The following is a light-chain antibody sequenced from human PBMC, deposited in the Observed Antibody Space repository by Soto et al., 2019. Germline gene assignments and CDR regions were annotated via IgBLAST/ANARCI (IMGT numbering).Light chain of an antibody. CDR3: SSYTSISTLYV. CDR2: EVS. CDR1: NSDVGGYNY. Sequence: QSVLAQPASVSGSPGQSITISCTGTNSDVGGYNYVSWYQQHPGKAPELMIYEVSHRLSGVSNRFSGSKSDNTASLTISGLQAEDEADYYCSSYTSISTLYVFGTGTQLTVL. J-gene: IGLJ1*01. V-gene: IGLV2-14*01.